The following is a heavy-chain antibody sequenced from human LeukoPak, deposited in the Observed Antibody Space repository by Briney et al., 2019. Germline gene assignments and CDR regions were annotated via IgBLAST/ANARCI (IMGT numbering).Heavy chain of an antibody. V-gene: IGHV4-34*01. Sequence: PSETLSLTCAVYGGSFSGYYWSWIRQPPGKGLEWIGEINHSGSTNYNPSLKSRVTISVDTSKNQFPLKLSSVTAADTAVYYCARGRPRYCSSTSCPGWFDPWGQGTLVTVSS. CDR2: INHSGST. D-gene: IGHD2-2*01. CDR3: ARGRPRYCSSTSCPGWFDP. J-gene: IGHJ5*02. CDR1: GGSFSGYY.